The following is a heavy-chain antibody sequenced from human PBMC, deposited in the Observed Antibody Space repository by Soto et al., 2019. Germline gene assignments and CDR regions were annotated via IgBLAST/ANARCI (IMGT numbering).Heavy chain of an antibody. D-gene: IGHD2-15*01. V-gene: IGHV3-23*01. CDR3: APHVHFSGGSCHYAAFDI. Sequence: EVQLLESGGGLVQPGASLRLSCAFSGFIFGNYMMTWVRQAPGKGLEWVSTIRDGGESTYYADSVKGRFTISRDNSKNTLYLQMDSLRVEDPAVYYCAPHVHFSGGSCHYAAFDIRCQGTMGTVSS. CDR2: IRDGGEST. J-gene: IGHJ3*02. CDR1: GFIFGNYM.